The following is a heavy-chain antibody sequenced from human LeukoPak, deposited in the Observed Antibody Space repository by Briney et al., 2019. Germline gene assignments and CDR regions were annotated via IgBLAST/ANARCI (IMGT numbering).Heavy chain of an antibody. J-gene: IGHJ3*02. CDR2: INSDGSST. CDR3: ARDRGGSAFDI. CDR1: GFTFRSYW. D-gene: IGHD3-10*01. Sequence: GGSLRLSCAPSGFTFRSYWMHWVRQAPGKGLVWVTRINSDGSSTSYADSVKGRFTISRDNAKNTLYLQMNSLRAEDTAVYHCARDRGGSAFDILGQGTMVTVSS. V-gene: IGHV3-74*01.